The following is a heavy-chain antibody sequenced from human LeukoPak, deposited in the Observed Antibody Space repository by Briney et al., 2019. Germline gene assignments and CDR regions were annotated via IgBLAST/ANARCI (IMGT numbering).Heavy chain of an antibody. CDR1: GFSFSNYG. Sequence: PGGSLRLSCAASGFSFSNYGIHWVRQAPGKGLEWVAFIRYDGSNKYYADSVKGRFTISRDNSKNTLYLQMNSLRAEDTAVYYCAKAAYGDRLVDYWGQGTLVTV. J-gene: IGHJ4*02. CDR3: AKAAYGDRLVDY. CDR2: IRYDGSNK. D-gene: IGHD4-17*01. V-gene: IGHV3-30*02.